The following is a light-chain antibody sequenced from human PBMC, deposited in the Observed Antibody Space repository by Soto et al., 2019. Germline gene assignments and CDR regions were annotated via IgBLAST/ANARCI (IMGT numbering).Light chain of an antibody. CDR2: DAS. Sequence: EIVLTQSPAILSLSPGERATFSCRASQSVSRNLYWYQHKPGQTPRLLIYDASNRATGIPVRFSGSGSGTDFTLTISSLEPEDFAVYYCQQRSNGLSFGPGTKVDIK. CDR3: QQRSNGLS. J-gene: IGKJ3*01. CDR1: QSVSRN. V-gene: IGKV3-11*01.